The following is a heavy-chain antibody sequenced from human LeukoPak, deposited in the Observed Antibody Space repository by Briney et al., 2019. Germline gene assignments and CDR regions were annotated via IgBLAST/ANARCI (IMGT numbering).Heavy chain of an antibody. CDR1: GFTVRTSY. CDR3: ARGGETATGPFDY. V-gene: IGHV3-53*01. Sequence: PGGSLRLSCAASGFTVRTSYMSWVRHASGKGLEWVSVIYSGGATHYADSVKGRFTISRDNSKNTLYLQMNSLRVEDTAVYYCARGGETATGPFDYWGQGTLVTVSS. J-gene: IGHJ4*02. D-gene: IGHD5-24*01. CDR2: IYSGGAT.